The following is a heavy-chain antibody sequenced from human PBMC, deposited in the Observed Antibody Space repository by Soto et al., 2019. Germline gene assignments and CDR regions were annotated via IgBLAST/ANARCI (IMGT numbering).Heavy chain of an antibody. CDR2: ISYDGSNK. CDR1: GFTFSSYG. J-gene: IGHJ4*02. CDR3: AKDAGGFGVGDY. V-gene: IGHV3-30*18. D-gene: IGHD3-16*01. Sequence: QVQLVESGGGVVQPGRSLRLSCAASGFTFSSYGMHWVRQAPGKGLEWVAVISYDGSNKYYADSVKGRFTISRDNSKNTLYLQMNSLRAEDTAVYYCAKDAGGFGVGDYWGQGTLVTVSS.